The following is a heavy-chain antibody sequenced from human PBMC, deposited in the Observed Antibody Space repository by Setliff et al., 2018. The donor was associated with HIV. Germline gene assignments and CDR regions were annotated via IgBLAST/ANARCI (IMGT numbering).Heavy chain of an antibody. Sequence: PGGSLRLSWAASGFTVTTYWMSWVRQAPGKGLAWVSTISGHGSIIHYADSVKGRFTISRDNAKNTLYLQMNSLRAEDTAVYYCARGGYGGNRADYWGQGTLVTVSS. CDR3: ARGGYGGNRADY. CDR2: ISGHGSII. D-gene: IGHD4-17*01. CDR1: GFTVTTYW. J-gene: IGHJ4*02. V-gene: IGHV3-74*01.